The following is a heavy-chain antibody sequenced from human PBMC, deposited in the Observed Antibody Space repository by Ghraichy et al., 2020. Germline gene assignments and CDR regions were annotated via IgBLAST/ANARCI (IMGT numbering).Heavy chain of an antibody. J-gene: IGHJ4*02. Sequence: SETLSLTCTVSGGSVSSGSYYWSWIRQPPGKGLEWIGYIYYSGSTNYNPSLKSRVTISVDTSKNQFSLKLSSVTAADTAVYYCARAEWLAGPDYWGQGTLVNVSS. CDR3: ARAEWLAGPDY. CDR2: IYYSGST. D-gene: IGHD6-19*01. V-gene: IGHV4-61*01. CDR1: GGSVSSGSYY.